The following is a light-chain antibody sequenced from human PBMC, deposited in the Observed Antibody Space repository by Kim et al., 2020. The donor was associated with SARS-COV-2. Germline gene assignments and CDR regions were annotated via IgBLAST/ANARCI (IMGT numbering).Light chain of an antibody. CDR1: QSVSTY. J-gene: IGKJ4*01. CDR3: QQRSNWPPALT. V-gene: IGKV3-11*01. Sequence: PGERAPLSCRASQSVSTYLAWYQQKPGQAPRLLIYDASNRATVIPDRFSGSGSGTDVTLTISSLESEDFAVYYCQQRSNWPPALTFGGGTKVDIK. CDR2: DAS.